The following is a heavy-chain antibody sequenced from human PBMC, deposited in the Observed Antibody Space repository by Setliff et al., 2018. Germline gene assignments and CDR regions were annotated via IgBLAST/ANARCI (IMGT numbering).Heavy chain of an antibody. CDR1: PYSFSGYY. J-gene: IGHJ5*02. CDR3: ARTKGFVDGYLDP. Sequence: ASVKVSCKTSPYSFSGYYIHWVRQAPGQGLEWMGWINTNSGDTRYAQKFQGRVTMTGDTSISTAYMELSRLRSDDTAVYYCARTKGFVDGYLDPWGQGTLVTVSS. V-gene: IGHV1-2*02. D-gene: IGHD3-10*01. CDR2: INTNSGDT.